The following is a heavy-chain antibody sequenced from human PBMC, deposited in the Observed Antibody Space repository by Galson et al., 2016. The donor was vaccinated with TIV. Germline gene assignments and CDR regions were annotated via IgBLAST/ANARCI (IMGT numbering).Heavy chain of an antibody. V-gene: IGHV1-46*01. J-gene: IGHJ3*02. D-gene: IGHD6-13*01. CDR2: MNPSGGGT. CDR3: ASGNASRWTFDI. CDR1: GYTFTRYY. Sequence: SCKASGYTFTRYYIHWVRQAPGQGLEWMGAMNPSGGGTNHAQNFQGRVTLTRDTSTTTVYMELSTLRSEDTAVYYFASGNASRWTFDIWGQGKMVTVSS.